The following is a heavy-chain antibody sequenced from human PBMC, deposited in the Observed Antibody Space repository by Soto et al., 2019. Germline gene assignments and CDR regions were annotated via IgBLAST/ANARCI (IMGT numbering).Heavy chain of an antibody. J-gene: IGHJ4*02. CDR1: GASTNSGDVY. CDR2: IYYSGTT. D-gene: IGHD1-26*01. V-gene: IGHV4-30-4*08. CDR3: AGLCYSPTSEFYHFDN. Sequence: QVQLQESGPGLVKPSQTLSLTCTVSGASTNSGDVYWSWIRQPPGKGLEWIGYIYYSGTTYYNPSLKSRISMSVDTSKNQFSLRLSSVTAADAAVYYCAGLCYSPTSEFYHFDNWGLGTLVTVSS.